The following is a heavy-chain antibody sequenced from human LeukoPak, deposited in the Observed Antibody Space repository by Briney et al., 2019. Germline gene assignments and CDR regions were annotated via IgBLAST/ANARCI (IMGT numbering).Heavy chain of an antibody. CDR2: ISYDGSNK. J-gene: IGHJ6*03. V-gene: IGHV3-30*04. D-gene: IGHD5-18*01. CDR1: GFTFSNYA. Sequence: GGSLRLSCAASGFTFSNYAMHWVRQAPGKGLEWVTLISYDGSNKYYADSVKGRFTISRDNSKYTVYLQMNSLSAEDTALYYCARDGAMGYYYYFMDVWGKGTTVTVSS. CDR3: ARDGAMGYYYYFMDV.